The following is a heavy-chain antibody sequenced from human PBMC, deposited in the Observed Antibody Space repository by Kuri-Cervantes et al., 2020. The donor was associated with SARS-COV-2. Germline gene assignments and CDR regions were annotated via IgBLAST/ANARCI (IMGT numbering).Heavy chain of an antibody. CDR2: INPNSGGT. D-gene: IGHD6-13*01. Sequence: ASVKVSCKASGYTFTGYYMHWVRQAPGQGLEWMGWINPNSGGTNYAQKFQGRVTMTRDTSISTAYMELSRLKSDDTAVYYCARDDLHSNSWDFDYWGQGTLVTVSS. V-gene: IGHV1-2*02. CDR3: ARDDLHSNSWDFDY. CDR1: GYTFTGYY. J-gene: IGHJ4*02.